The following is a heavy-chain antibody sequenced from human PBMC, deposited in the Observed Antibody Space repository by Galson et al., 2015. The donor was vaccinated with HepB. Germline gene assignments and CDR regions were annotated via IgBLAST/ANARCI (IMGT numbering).Heavy chain of an antibody. CDR1: GGSISSYY. CDR2: IYYSGST. V-gene: IGHV4-59*08. D-gene: IGHD1-26*01. CDR3: ARHAASGSYPFTNWFDP. Sequence: ETLSLTCTVSGGSISSYYWSWIRQPPGKGLEWIGYIYYSGSTNYNPSLKSRVTISVDTSKNQFSLKLSSVTAADTAVYYCARHAASGSYPFTNWFDPWGQGTLVTVSS. J-gene: IGHJ5*02.